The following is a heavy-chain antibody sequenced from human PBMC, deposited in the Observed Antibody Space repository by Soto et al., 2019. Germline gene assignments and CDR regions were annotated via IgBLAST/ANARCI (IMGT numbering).Heavy chain of an antibody. J-gene: IGHJ5*02. CDR1: GFTFNNAW. Sequence: GSLRLSCAASGFTFNNAWMSWVRQAPGKGLEWVGRIKSKADGGAADYAAPVKGRFTISRDDSENTLYLQMNSLKTDDTAVYYCTAGPHPWFDPWGQGTLVTVSS. CDR2: IKSKADGGAA. V-gene: IGHV3-15*01. CDR3: TAGPHPWFDP.